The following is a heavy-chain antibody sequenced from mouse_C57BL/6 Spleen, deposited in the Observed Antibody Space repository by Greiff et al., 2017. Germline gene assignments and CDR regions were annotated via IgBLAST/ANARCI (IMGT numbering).Heavy chain of an antibody. CDR2: IYPGSGST. V-gene: IGHV1-55*01. CDR1: GYTFPSYW. CDR3: AREDGYYVGWYFDV. J-gene: IGHJ1*03. D-gene: IGHD2-3*01. Sequence: VQLQQPGAELVKPGASVKMSCKASGYTFPSYWITWVKQRPGQGLEWIGDIYPGSGSTTYNEKFKSKATLTVDTSSSTAYMQLRSLTSEDSAVYYCAREDGYYVGWYFDVWGTGTTVTVSS.